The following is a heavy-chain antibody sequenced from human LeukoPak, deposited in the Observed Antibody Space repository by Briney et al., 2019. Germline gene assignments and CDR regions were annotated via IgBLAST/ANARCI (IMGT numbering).Heavy chain of an antibody. Sequence: GGSLRLFCAASGFTFSSYEMNWVRQAAGKGLEWVSYISSSGSTIYYADSVKGRFTISRDNAKNSLYLQMNSLRAEDTAVYYCARSLTGYGYYYGMDVWGKGTTVTVSS. D-gene: IGHD3-9*01. CDR2: ISSSGSTI. V-gene: IGHV3-48*03. CDR3: ARSLTGYGYYYGMDV. J-gene: IGHJ6*04. CDR1: GFTFSSYE.